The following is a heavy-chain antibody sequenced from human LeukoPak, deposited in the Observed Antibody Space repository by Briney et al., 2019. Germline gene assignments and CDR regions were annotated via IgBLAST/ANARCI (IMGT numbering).Heavy chain of an antibody. V-gene: IGHV4-34*01. CDR1: GGSISSHY. CDR3: ASLFFGDSSGYYPPPGY. J-gene: IGHJ4*02. CDR2: INHSGST. Sequence: MSSETLSLTCTVSGGSISSHYWSWIRQPPGKGLEWIGEINHSGSTNYNPSLKSRVTISVDTSKNQFSLKLSSVTAADTAVYYCASLFFGDSSGYYPPPGYWGQGTLVTVSS. D-gene: IGHD3-22*01.